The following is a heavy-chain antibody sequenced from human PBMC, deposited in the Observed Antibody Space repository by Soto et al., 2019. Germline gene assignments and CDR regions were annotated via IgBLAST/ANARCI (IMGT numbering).Heavy chain of an antibody. V-gene: IGHV1-18*01. CDR1: GYTFTSYG. D-gene: IGHD3-10*01. CDR3: ARRPDNVYGSESYPFAC. J-gene: IGHJ4*01. Sequence: QVQLVQSGAGVKNPGASVKVYCKPSGYTFTSYGIIWVRQAPGQGLEWLGWDSAYNGHTNYAQMLQARVTMNRDTPTSTGYTERRSLTTADTAVYYGARRPDNVYGSESYPFACWGHVDLVTVSS. CDR2: DSAYNGHT.